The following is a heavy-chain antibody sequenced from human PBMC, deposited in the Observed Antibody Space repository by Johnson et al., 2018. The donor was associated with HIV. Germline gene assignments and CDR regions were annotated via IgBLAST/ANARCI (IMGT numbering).Heavy chain of an antibody. Sequence: QVQLVESGGGLVQPGRSLRLSCAASGFTFSSYAIHWVRQAPGKGLEWVAVISYDGSNKYYAASVKGRLPISRDTSKNTLYLQMNSRRAEDTAVYYCARDAQEWELWGDGAFDIWGQGTMVTVSS. V-gene: IGHV3-30-3*01. CDR1: GFTFSSYA. D-gene: IGHD1-26*01. CDR3: ARDAQEWELWGDGAFDI. J-gene: IGHJ3*02. CDR2: ISYDGSNK.